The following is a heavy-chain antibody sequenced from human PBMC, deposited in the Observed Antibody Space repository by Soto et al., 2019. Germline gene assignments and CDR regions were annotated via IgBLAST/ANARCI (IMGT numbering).Heavy chain of an antibody. CDR3: ARDYDSSGYYFY. CDR2: ISNGNT. CDR1: GYTFTNYG. J-gene: IGHJ4*02. D-gene: IGHD3-22*01. Sequence: QVQLVRSGAEVKKPGASVKVSCKTSGYTFTNYGISWVRQAPGQGLEWMGWISNGNTNYAQKLQGRVTMTKDTSTSTAYMELRSLRYDDTAVYYCARDYDSSGYYFYWGQGTLVTVSS. V-gene: IGHV1-18*01.